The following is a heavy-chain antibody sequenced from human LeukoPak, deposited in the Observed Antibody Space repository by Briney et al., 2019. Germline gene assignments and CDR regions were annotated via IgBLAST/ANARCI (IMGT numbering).Heavy chain of an antibody. J-gene: IGHJ6*02. CDR2: ISSSSSTI. Sequence: PGGSLRLSCAASGFTFSSYSMNWVRQAPGKGLEWVSYISSSSSTIYYADSVKGRFTISRDNSKNTLYLQMNSLGAEDTAVYYCAQAPGYCSGADCPYYYGMDVWGQGTTVTVSS. CDR1: GFTFSSYS. CDR3: AQAPGYCSGADCPYYYGMDV. D-gene: IGHD2-15*01. V-gene: IGHV3-48*01.